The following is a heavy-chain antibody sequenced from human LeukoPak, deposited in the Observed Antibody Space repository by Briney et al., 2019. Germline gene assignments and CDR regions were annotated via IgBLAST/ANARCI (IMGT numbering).Heavy chain of an antibody. V-gene: IGHV3-30-3*01. CDR3: ARERRDIVVVVAALDY. Sequence: GGSLRLSCAASRFSFSSYTMHWVRQAPGKGLEWVAVISFDGNNKHYADSVKGRFTISRDNSKNTLYLQMNSLRAEDTAVYYCARERRDIVVVVAALDYWGQGTLVTVSS. D-gene: IGHD2-15*01. CDR2: ISFDGNNK. J-gene: IGHJ4*02. CDR1: RFSFSSYT.